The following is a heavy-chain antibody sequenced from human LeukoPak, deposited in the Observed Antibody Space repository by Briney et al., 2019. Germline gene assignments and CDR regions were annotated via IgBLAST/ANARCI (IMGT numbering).Heavy chain of an antibody. D-gene: IGHD3-16*01. J-gene: IGHJ4*02. V-gene: IGHV6-1*01. CDR1: GDSLSSNSVI. CDR3: ARARYDYVWGSGLFRSANGWDY. Sequence: SQTLSLTCDISGDSLSSNSVIWNWIRQSPSRGLEWLGRTYYKSKWYNHYATSVQSRTTINSDTSRNRFSLQLNSVTPEDTAVYYCARARYDYVWGSGLFRSANGWDYWGQGTLVTVSS. CDR2: TYYKSKWYN.